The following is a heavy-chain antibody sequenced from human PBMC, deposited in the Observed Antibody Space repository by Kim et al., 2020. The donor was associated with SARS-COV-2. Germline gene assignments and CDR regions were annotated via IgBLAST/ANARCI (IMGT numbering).Heavy chain of an antibody. J-gene: IGHJ6*02. CDR3: AAPYDYGGMDV. CDR1: GFTFTSSA. Sequence: SVKVSCKASGFTFTSSAVQWVRQARGQRLEWIGWIVVGSGNTNHAQKFQERVTITRDMPTSTAYMELSSLRSEDTAVYYCAAPYDYGGMDVWGQGTTVTVSS. CDR2: IVVGSGNT. D-gene: IGHD2-2*01. V-gene: IGHV1-58*01.